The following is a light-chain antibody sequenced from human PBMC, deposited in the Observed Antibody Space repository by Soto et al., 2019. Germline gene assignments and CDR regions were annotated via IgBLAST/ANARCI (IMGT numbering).Light chain of an antibody. Sequence: EIVLTQSPGTLSLSPGERATLSCRASQIVSSTYLAWYQQKPGQAPRLLIYGASSRATGIPDRFSGSGSGTDFTLTISRLEPEDVAVYYCQQYGNSPPYTFCQGTKLEIK. J-gene: IGKJ2*01. V-gene: IGKV3-20*01. CDR2: GAS. CDR3: QQYGNSPPYT. CDR1: QIVSSTY.